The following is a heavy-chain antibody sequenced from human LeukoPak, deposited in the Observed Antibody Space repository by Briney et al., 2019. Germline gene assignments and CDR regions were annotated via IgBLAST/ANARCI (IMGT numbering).Heavy chain of an antibody. D-gene: IGHD3-10*01. CDR3: ASNLYGSGNYFAY. CDR2: IYHSGIT. Sequence: SETLSLTCTVSGYSISSGYYWGWIRQPPGRGLEWIAIIYHSGITYYNPSLKSRVTISVDTSKNQFSLKLTSVTAADTAVYYCASNLYGSGNYFAYWGQGTLVTVSS. V-gene: IGHV4-38-2*02. J-gene: IGHJ4*02. CDR1: GYSISSGYY.